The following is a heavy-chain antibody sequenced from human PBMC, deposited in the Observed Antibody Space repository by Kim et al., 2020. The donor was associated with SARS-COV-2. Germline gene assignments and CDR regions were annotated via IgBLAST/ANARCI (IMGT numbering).Heavy chain of an antibody. Sequence: SETLSLTCAVYGGSFSGYYWSWIRQPPGKGLEWIGEINHSGSTNYNPSLKSRVTISVDTSKNQFSLKLSSVTAANTAVYYCAREKTITIFGVVIQPKVRNWFDPWGQGTLVTVSS. CDR2: INHSGST. V-gene: IGHV4-34*01. D-gene: IGHD3-3*01. J-gene: IGHJ5*02. CDR1: GGSFSGYY. CDR3: AREKTITIFGVVIQPKVRNWFDP.